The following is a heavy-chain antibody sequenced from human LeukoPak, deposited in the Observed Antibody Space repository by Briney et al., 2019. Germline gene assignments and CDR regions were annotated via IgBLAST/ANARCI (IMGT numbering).Heavy chain of an antibody. J-gene: IGHJ3*02. Sequence: AGGSLRLSCAASGFTFSSYSMNWVRQAPGKGLEWVSYISSSSSYIYYADSVKGRFTISRDNAKNSLYLQMNSLRAEDTAVYYCAKGRWGDGYNDAFDIWGQGTMVTVSS. V-gene: IGHV3-21*05. CDR2: ISSSSSYI. CDR3: AKGRWGDGYNDAFDI. CDR1: GFTFSSYS. D-gene: IGHD5-24*01.